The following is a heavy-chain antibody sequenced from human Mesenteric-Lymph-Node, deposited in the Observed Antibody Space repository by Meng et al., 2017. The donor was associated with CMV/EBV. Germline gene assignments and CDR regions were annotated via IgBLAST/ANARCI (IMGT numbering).Heavy chain of an antibody. D-gene: IGHD2-2*01. CDR1: GGSISSSSYY. CDR2: IYYNGST. V-gene: IGHV4-39*01. CDR3: ARQEGGYCSSTSCANWFDP. Sequence: SETLSLTCTVSGGSISSSSYYWGWIRQPPGKGLEWIGSIYYNGSTYYNPSLKSRVTISVDTSKNQFSLKLSSVTAADTAVYYCARQEGGYCSSTSCANWFDPWGQGTLVTVSS. J-gene: IGHJ5*02.